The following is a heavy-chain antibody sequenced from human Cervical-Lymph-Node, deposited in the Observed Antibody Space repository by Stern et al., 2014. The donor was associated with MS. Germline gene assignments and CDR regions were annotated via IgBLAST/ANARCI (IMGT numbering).Heavy chain of an antibody. J-gene: IGHJ4*02. CDR1: ENLFSNFW. V-gene: IGHV5-51*01. CDR2: IYPDASDT. Sequence: EVQLVQSGVEVKKPGESLKISCKVSENLFSNFWIGWLRQMPGKGLADGAIIYPDASDTKDSPSFEGQVTISADKSINTAYLHWSSQKASDTAIYYCARHYGYYFDFWGQGTLVTVSS. CDR3: ARHYGYYFDF. D-gene: IGHD4-17*01.